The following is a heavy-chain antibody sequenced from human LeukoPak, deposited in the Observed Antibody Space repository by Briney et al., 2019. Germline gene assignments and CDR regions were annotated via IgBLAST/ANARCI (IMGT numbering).Heavy chain of an antibody. V-gene: IGHV1-69*13. D-gene: IGHD2-15*01. Sequence: GASVKVSCKASGGTFSSYAINWVRQAPGQGLEWMGGITPILGTANYAQKFQDRVTITADESTNTAYMELRSLRSEDTAVYYCASNSRECRGGSCYSAAWFDPWGHGTLITVSS. J-gene: IGHJ5*02. CDR3: ASNSRECRGGSCYSAAWFDP. CDR1: GGTFSSYA. CDR2: ITPILGTA.